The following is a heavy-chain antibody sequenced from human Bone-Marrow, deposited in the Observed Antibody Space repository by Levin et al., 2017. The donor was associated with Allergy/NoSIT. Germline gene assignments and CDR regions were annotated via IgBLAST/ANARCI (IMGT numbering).Heavy chain of an antibody. CDR3: ARDPLWSGSNHFYGMDV. CDR1: GYTFAAYY. Sequence: GESLKISCKASGYTFAAYYVHWVRQAPGQGLEWMGWINSDSGVTNYAQKFQGWVSMTRDTSINTVYMELRRLRSDDTAVYYCARDPLWSGSNHFYGMDVWGQGTTVTVSS. J-gene: IGHJ6*02. V-gene: IGHV1-2*04. D-gene: IGHD3-3*01. CDR2: INSDSGVT.